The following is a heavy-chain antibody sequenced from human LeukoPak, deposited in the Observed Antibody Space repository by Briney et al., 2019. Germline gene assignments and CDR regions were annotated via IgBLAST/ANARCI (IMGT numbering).Heavy chain of an antibody. CDR3: ARRTIRGVIKY. J-gene: IGHJ4*02. Sequence: SETLSLTCAVYGGSFSCYHWSWIRQPPGKGLEWIGEIYHSGSTNYNPSLKSRVTISVDTSKNQFSLKLGSVTAADTAVYYCARRTIRGVIKYSDQGTLVTVSS. D-gene: IGHD3-10*01. V-gene: IGHV4-34*01. CDR1: GGSFSCYH. CDR2: IYHSGST.